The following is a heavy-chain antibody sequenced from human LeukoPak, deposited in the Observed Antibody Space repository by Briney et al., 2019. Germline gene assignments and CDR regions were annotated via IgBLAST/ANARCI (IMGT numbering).Heavy chain of an antibody. CDR3: ARGRPIVGAYGDDAFDI. CDR2: INPNSGGT. CDR1: GYTFTSYD. J-gene: IGHJ3*02. V-gene: IGHV1-2*04. Sequence: ASVKVSCKASGYTFTSYDINWVRQATGQGLEWMGWINPNSGGTNYAQKFQGWVTMTRDTSISTAYMELSRLRSDDTAVYYCARGRPIVGAYGDDAFDIWGQGTMVTVSS. D-gene: IGHD1-26*01.